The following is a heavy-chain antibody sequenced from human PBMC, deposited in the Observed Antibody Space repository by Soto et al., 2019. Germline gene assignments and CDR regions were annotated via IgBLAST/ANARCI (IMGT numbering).Heavy chain of an antibody. CDR3: VKAQSAPTVVVPAALYYYGMDV. CDR1: GFTFSSYA. D-gene: IGHD2-2*01. Sequence: WGSLRRSGSASGFTFSSYAMHWVRHAPGKGLEYVSSISSNAGSTYYADSVKGRFTISRDNSKNTRYLQMSSLRAEDTAVYYCVKAQSAPTVVVPAALYYYGMDVWGQGTTVTVSS. J-gene: IGHJ6*02. CDR2: ISSNAGST. V-gene: IGHV3-64D*06.